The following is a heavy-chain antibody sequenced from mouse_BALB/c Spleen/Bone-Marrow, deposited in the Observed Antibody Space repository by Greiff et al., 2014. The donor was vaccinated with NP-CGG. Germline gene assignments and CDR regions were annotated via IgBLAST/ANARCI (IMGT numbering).Heavy chain of an antibody. CDR3: ARYATATYWFAY. D-gene: IGHD1-2*01. CDR2: INPSNGRT. J-gene: IGHJ3*01. Sequence: VKLMESGAELVKPGASVKLSCKASGYTFTSSWMHWVKQRPGQGLEWIGEINPSNGRTNYNEKFKSKATLTVDKSSSTAYMQLSSLTSEDSAVYYCARYATATYWFAYWGQGTLLTVSS. V-gene: IGHV1S81*02. CDR1: GYTFTSSW.